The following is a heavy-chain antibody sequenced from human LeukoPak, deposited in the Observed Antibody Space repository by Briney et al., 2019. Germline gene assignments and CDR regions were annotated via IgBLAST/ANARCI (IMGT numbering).Heavy chain of an antibody. CDR3: AKAIAAAGTRAFDI. CDR2: ISWNSGSI. D-gene: IGHD6-13*01. Sequence: GGSLRLSCAASGFTFDDYAMHWVRQAPGKGVEWVSGISWNSGSIGYADSVKGRFTISRDNAKNSLYLQMNSLRAEDTALYYCAKAIAAAGTRAFDIWGQGTMVTVSS. CDR1: GFTFDDYA. V-gene: IGHV3-9*01. J-gene: IGHJ3*02.